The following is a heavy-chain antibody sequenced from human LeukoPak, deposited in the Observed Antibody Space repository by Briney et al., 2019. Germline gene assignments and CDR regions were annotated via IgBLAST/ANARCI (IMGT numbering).Heavy chain of an antibody. Sequence: GGSLRLSCAASGFSFRDFWMTWVRQAPGKGLEWVANINQGGSVRYYVDSVKGRFTISRDDAKSSLYVQMNSLRDEDTAVYYCARFGYSGWNLEYWGQGTLVTVSS. D-gene: IGHD5-12*01. CDR2: INQGGSVR. CDR3: ARFGYSGWNLEY. CDR1: GFSFRDFW. V-gene: IGHV3-7*01. J-gene: IGHJ4*02.